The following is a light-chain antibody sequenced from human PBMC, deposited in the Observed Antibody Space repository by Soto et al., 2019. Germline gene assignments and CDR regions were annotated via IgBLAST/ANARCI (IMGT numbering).Light chain of an antibody. Sequence: QSVPTQPPSVSGAPGQRVTISCTGSSSNIGAGYDVHWYQQLPGTAPKLLIYGNSNRPSGVPDRFSGSKSGTSASLAIIGLQAEDEADYYCQSYDSSLSGSVFGGGTKLTVL. CDR1: SSNIGAGYD. V-gene: IGLV1-40*01. CDR2: GNS. J-gene: IGLJ2*01. CDR3: QSYDSSLSGSV.